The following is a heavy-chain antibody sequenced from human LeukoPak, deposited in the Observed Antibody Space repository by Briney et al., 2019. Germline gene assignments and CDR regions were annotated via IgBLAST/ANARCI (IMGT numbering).Heavy chain of an antibody. CDR1: GGSISSYY. CDR3: ARDDHYGDYPNWFDP. D-gene: IGHD4-17*01. Sequence: SETLSLTCTVSGGSISSYYWSWIRQPVGKGLEWIGRIYTSGSTNYNPSLKSRVTMSVDTSKNQFSLKLSSVTAADTAVYYCARDDHYGDYPNWFDPWGQGTLVTVSS. V-gene: IGHV4-4*07. CDR2: IYTSGST. J-gene: IGHJ5*02.